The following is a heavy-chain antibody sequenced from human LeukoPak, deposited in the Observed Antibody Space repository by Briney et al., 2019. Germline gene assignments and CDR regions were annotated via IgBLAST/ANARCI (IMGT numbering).Heavy chain of an antibody. J-gene: IGHJ4*02. D-gene: IGHD4-17*01. CDR3: AKDDAWLRYGE. CDR2: ISTSGDIK. V-gene: IGHV3-23*01. Sequence: PGGSLRLSCATSGFTFSNLGMNWVRPAPGKGREWVSGISTSGDIKYYADSVKGRFTISRDNSKNTGYREVIRLTGVDTAVYYWAKDDAWLRYGEWSQGTLVTVSS. CDR1: GFTFSNLG.